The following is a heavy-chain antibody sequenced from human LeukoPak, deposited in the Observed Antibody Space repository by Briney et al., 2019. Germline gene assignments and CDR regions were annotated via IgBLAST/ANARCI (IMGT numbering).Heavy chain of an antibody. CDR3: ARDQGIFDY. CDR2: ISYDGSNK. Sequence: GGSLRLSCAAPGFTFSSYDMHWVRQAPGKGLEWVAVISYDGSNKYYADSVKGRFTISRDNAKNSLYLQMNSLRDEDSAVYYCARDQGIFDYWGQGTLVTVSS. V-gene: IGHV3-30*03. J-gene: IGHJ4*02. CDR1: GFTFSSYD.